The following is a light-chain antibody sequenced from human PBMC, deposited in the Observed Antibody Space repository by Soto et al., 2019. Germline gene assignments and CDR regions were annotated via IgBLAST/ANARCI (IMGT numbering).Light chain of an antibody. V-gene: IGKV1-5*03. Sequence: DIQMTQSPSTLSASVGDRVIITCRASESIKTWLAWYQQRPGKAPNLLIYKASSLQSGVSSRFSGSGSGTEFTLIISSLQPDDSATYYCQQYNVYPYTFGQGTKVQI. J-gene: IGKJ2*01. CDR3: QQYNVYPYT. CDR1: ESIKTW. CDR2: KAS.